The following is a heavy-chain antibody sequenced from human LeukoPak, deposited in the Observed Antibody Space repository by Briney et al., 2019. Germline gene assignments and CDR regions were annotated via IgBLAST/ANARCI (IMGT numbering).Heavy chain of an antibody. D-gene: IGHD4-23*01. CDR3: ARDYGGNDYYYYYGMDV. V-gene: IGHV1-69*04. Sequence: SVKVSCKASGGTFSSYAISWVRQAPGQGLEWMGRIIPILGIANYAQKFQGRVTITADKSTSTAYMELSSLRSEDTAVYYCARDYGGNDYYYYYGMDVWGQGTTVTVSS. J-gene: IGHJ6*02. CDR2: IIPILGIA. CDR1: GGTFSSYA.